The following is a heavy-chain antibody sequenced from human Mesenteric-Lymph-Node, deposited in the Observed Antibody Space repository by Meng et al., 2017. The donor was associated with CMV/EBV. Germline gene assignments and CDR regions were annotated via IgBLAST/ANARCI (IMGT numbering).Heavy chain of an antibody. CDR3: GSEDRGGGMDV. D-gene: IGHD1-14*01. J-gene: IGHJ6*02. V-gene: IGHV1-18*01. CDR1: GYTFTTVG. Sequence: ASVKVSCKASGYTFTTVGISWVRQAPGQGLEWMGWISTFNGNTNYAQNLQGRVTMTTDTSTSAAFLELRSLRSDDTAVYYWGSEDRGGGMDVWGQGTTVTVSS. CDR2: ISTFNGNT.